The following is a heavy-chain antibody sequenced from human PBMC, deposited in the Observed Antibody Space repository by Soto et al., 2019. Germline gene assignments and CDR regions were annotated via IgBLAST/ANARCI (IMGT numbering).Heavy chain of an antibody. CDR2: ISSSSSTI. V-gene: IGHV3-48*01. D-gene: IGHD2-15*01. CDR1: GFTFSSYS. Sequence: GGSLRLSCAASGFTFSSYSMNWVRQAPGKGLEWVSYISSSSSTIYYADSVKGRFTISRDNAKNSLYLQMNSLRAEDTAVYYCARSACSGGSCIVPFDYWGQGTLVTVSS. CDR3: ARSACSGGSCIVPFDY. J-gene: IGHJ4*02.